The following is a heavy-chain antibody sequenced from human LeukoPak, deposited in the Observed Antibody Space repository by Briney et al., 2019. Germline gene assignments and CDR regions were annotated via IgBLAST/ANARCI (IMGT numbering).Heavy chain of an antibody. V-gene: IGHV3-74*01. J-gene: IGHJ4*02. CDR1: GFTFSRYW. D-gene: IGHD6-13*01. CDR3: ATEGRSTTPGY. CDR2: ISTDGSSS. Sequence: SGGSLRLSCAASGFTFSRYWMHWLRQGPGKGLVWVSRISTDGSSSTYADSVKGRFTISRDNAKNSLYLQMNSLRAEDTSVYYCATEGRSTTPGYWGQGTLVIVSS.